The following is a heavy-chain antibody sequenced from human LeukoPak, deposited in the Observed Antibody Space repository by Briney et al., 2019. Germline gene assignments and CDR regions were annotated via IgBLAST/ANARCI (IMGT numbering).Heavy chain of an antibody. Sequence: SETLSLTCTVSGGSISSYYWSWIRQPPGKGLEWIGYIYYSGSTNYNPSLKSRVTISVGTSKNQFSLKLSSVTAADTAVYYCARRSDILTGYYTSDAFDIWGQGTMVTVSS. CDR1: GGSISSYY. D-gene: IGHD3-9*01. J-gene: IGHJ3*02. V-gene: IGHV4-59*01. CDR2: IYYSGST. CDR3: ARRSDILTGYYTSDAFDI.